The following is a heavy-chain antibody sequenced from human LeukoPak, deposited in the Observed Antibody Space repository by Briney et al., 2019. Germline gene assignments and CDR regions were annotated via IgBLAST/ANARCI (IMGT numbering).Heavy chain of an antibody. D-gene: IGHD2-2*01. V-gene: IGHV4-31*03. CDR3: AREPLLYCSSTSCGAFDI. CDR1: GGSISSGGYS. Sequence: SETLSLTCTVSGGSISSGGYSWSWIRQHPGKGLEWIGYIYYSGSTYYNPSLKSRVTISVDTSKNQFSLKLSSVTAADTAVYYCAREPLLYCSSTSCGAFDIWGQGTMVTVSS. J-gene: IGHJ3*02. CDR2: IYYSGST.